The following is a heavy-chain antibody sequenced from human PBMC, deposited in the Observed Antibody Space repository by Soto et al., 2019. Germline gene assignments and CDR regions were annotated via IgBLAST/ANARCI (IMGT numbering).Heavy chain of an antibody. J-gene: IGHJ4*02. V-gene: IGHV4-61*01. D-gene: IGHD4-17*01. Sequence: SETLSLTCTVSGGSVSSGSYYWSWIRQPPGKGLEWIGYIYYSGSTNYNPSLKSRVTISVDTSKNQFSLKLSSVTAADTAVYYCARDLYGDYTIFDYWGQGTLVTVSS. CDR2: IYYSGST. CDR3: ARDLYGDYTIFDY. CDR1: GGSVSSGSYY.